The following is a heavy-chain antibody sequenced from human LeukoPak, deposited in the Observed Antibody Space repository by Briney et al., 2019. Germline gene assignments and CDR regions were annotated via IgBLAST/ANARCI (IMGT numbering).Heavy chain of an antibody. V-gene: IGHV4-59*08. J-gene: IGHJ2*01. CDR2: IYYSGST. CDR1: GGSINSYY. Sequence: SETLSLTCTVSGGSINSYYWSWIRQPPGKGLEWIGYIYYSGSTNYNPSLKSRVTISVDTSKNQFSLKLSSVTAADTAVYYCARGDHPYYDSSGYPWYFDLWGRGTLVTVSS. D-gene: IGHD3-22*01. CDR3: ARGDHPYYDSSGYPWYFDL.